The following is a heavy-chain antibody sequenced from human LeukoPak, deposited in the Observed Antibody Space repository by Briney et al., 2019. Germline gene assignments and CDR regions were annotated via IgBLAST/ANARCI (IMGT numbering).Heavy chain of an antibody. J-gene: IGHJ2*01. CDR1: GYSISSGYY. Sequence: SETLSLTCTVSGYSISSGYYWGWIRQPPGKGLEWIGSIYHSGSTYYNPSLKSRVTISVDTSKNQFSLKLSSVTAADTAMYYCARPAPDYSNYVFWYFDLWGRGTLVTVSS. CDR2: IYHSGST. D-gene: IGHD4-11*01. CDR3: ARPAPDYSNYVFWYFDL. V-gene: IGHV4-38-2*02.